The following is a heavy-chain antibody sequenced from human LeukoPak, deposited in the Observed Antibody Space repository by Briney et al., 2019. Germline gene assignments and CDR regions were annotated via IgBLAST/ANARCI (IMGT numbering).Heavy chain of an antibody. CDR1: GFTFSSYX. Sequence: GGSXXLSXTXXGFTFSSYXMSWVRQAPGKGVEWGSTISGSGGSTYYTDSVKGRFTIYRENTKNTMYLKKNRQRAEDTAVYYCAKDRKLVQDAFDIWGQGTMVTVSS. V-gene: IGHV3-23*01. D-gene: IGHD6-13*01. CDR2: ISGSGGST. CDR3: AKDRKLVQDAFDI. J-gene: IGHJ3*02.